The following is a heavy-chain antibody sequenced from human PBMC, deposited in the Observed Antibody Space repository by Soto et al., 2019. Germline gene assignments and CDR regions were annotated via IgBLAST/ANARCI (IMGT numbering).Heavy chain of an antibody. V-gene: IGHV3-23*01. CDR2: ISGGGDGT. Sequence: EVQLLESGGGLVQPGGSLRLSCAASGFTFGNYAMIWVRQAPGKGLEWVSTISGGGDGTYYADSLRGRFTISRENSRNTVYLQMNSLIAEDTAVYYCAKKGLGSLATYCSTGDCHYAFEIWGQGTMVTVSS. D-gene: IGHD2-15*01. J-gene: IGHJ3*02. CDR1: GFTFGNYA. CDR3: AKKGLGSLATYCSTGDCHYAFEI.